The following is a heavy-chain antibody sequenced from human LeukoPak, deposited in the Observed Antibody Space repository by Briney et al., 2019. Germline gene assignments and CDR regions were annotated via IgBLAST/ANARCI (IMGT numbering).Heavy chain of an antibody. Sequence: AGSLRLSCAASGFTFSVHEMNWVRQAPGKGLEWISYISDSGRTIYYADSVNGRFTISRGNAKNSRFLQMNSLRVEDTAVYFCARGSHYFDFWGQGTPVTVSS. CDR3: ARGSHYFDF. CDR2: ISDSGRTI. D-gene: IGHD6-6*01. V-gene: IGHV3-48*03. J-gene: IGHJ4*02. CDR1: GFTFSVHE.